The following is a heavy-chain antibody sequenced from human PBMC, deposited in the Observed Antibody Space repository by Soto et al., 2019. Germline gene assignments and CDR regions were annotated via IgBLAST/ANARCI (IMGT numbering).Heavy chain of an antibody. CDR3: VKNGPPPSYYYGMDV. J-gene: IGHJ6*02. D-gene: IGHD2-8*01. V-gene: IGHV1-18*01. CDR1: GYTFSRYG. CDR2: ISGYNGDT. Sequence: QGQLVQSGPEAKKPGASVKVSCKASGYTFSRYGISWVRQAPGQGLEWMGWISGYNGDTKYAQKVQGRVTMTITTSTYTADMELRSLTSSDTAIYYSVKNGPPPSYYYGMDVWGQGTTVTVSS.